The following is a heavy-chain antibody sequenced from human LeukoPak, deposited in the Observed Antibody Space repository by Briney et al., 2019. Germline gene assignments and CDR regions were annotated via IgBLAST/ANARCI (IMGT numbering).Heavy chain of an antibody. J-gene: IGHJ5*02. CDR3: AREGTAGTNLNWFDP. CDR1: GGSISSYY. D-gene: IGHD1-1*01. Sequence: SETLSLPCTVSGGSISSYYWSWLRQPPGKGLEWIGYISYSGSTNFNPSLKSRVTISVDTSKNQFSLKLSSVTAADTAVYYCAREGTAGTNLNWFDPWGQGTLVTVSS. V-gene: IGHV4-59*01. CDR2: ISYSGST.